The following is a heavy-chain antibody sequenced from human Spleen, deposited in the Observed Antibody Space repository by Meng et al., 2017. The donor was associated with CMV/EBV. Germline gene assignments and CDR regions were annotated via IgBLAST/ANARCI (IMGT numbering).Heavy chain of an antibody. Sequence: GESLKISCAASGFNFSNYNMHWVRQAPGKGPEWISYITSGSSTTYYADSVKGRFTVSRDNSNNTLYLQIDSLRAEDTAVYYCAQDRGGFRYCSGGTCYKFDYWGQGTRVTVSS. CDR1: GFNFSNYN. D-gene: IGHD2-15*01. J-gene: IGHJ4*02. CDR2: ITSGSSTT. V-gene: IGHV3-48*01. CDR3: AQDRGGFRYCSGGTCYKFDY.